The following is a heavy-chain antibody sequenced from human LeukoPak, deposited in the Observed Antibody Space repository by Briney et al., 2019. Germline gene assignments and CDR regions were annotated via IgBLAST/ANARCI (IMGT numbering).Heavy chain of an antibody. CDR3: ERGYGDYRPLDY. CDR2: NYTSGST. J-gene: IGHJ4*02. V-gene: IGHV4-61*02. Sequence: SETLSLTRTVSGGSISRGSYYGSWIRQPAGKGLELIARNYTSGSTNYNPPRKSRVNISVDTSKKQISLKLSSVSAADTAVYFCERGYGDYRPLDYWGQGTLVTVSS. D-gene: IGHD4-17*01. CDR1: GGSISRGSYY.